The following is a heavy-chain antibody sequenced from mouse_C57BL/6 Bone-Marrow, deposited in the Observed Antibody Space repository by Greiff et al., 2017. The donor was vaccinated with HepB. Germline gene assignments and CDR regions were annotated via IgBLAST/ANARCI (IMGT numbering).Heavy chain of an antibody. Sequence: VKLQQPGAELVMPGASVKLSCKASGYTFTSYWMHWVKQRPGQGLEWIGEIDPSDSYTNYNQKFKGKSTLTVDKSSSTAYMQLSSLTSEDSAVYYCAREVTTVVADWYFDVWGTGTTVTVSS. CDR2: IDPSDSYT. CDR1: GYTFTSYW. V-gene: IGHV1-69*01. CDR3: AREVTTVVADWYFDV. J-gene: IGHJ1*03. D-gene: IGHD1-1*01.